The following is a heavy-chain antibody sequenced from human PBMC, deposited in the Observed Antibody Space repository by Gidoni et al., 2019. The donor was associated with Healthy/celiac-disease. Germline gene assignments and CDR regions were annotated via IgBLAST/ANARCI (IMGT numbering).Heavy chain of an antibody. CDR2: IIPICGTA. Sequence: QVQLVQSGAEVTKPGSSVKVSCKASGGTFSSYAISWVRQAPGQGLEWMGGIIPICGTANYAQKFQGRVTITADESTSTAYMELSSLRSEDTAVYYCAREERYCSGGSCRNWFDPWGQGTLVTVSS. J-gene: IGHJ5*02. V-gene: IGHV1-69*01. CDR1: GGTFSSYA. D-gene: IGHD2-15*01. CDR3: AREERYCSGGSCRNWFDP.